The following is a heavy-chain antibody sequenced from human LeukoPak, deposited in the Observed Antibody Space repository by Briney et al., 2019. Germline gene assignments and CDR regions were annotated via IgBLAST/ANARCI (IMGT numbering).Heavy chain of an antibody. Sequence: GGSLRLSCAASGFTFSSYWMSWVCQAPGKGLEWVANTKQDGSEKYYVDSVKGRFTISRDNAKNSLYLQMNSLRAEDTAVYYCAGSQARLRFLEWLPGGYYYYYGMDVWGQGTTVTVSS. D-gene: IGHD3-3*01. CDR1: GFTFSSYW. CDR2: TKQDGSEK. V-gene: IGHV3-7*01. CDR3: AGSQARLRFLEWLPGGYYYYYGMDV. J-gene: IGHJ6*02.